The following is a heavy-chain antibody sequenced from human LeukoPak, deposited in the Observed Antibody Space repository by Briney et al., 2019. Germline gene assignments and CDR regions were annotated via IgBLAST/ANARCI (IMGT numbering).Heavy chain of an antibody. Sequence: SQTLSLTCAISGDSVSSATTAWNWIRQSPSRGLEWLGRTYYRSKWLNDYADSVRSRITINPDTSKNHFSLQPNSVTPGDTAVYYCARGRSGLHVFEYWGQGTPVTVSS. D-gene: IGHD5-12*01. CDR3: ARGRSGLHVFEY. CDR2: TYYRSKWLN. V-gene: IGHV6-1*01. J-gene: IGHJ4*02. CDR1: GDSVSSATTA.